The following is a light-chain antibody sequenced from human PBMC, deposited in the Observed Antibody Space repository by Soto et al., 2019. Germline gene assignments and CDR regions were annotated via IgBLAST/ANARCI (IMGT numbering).Light chain of an antibody. CDR3: QQYNKWFSIT. J-gene: IGKJ5*01. Sequence: EVVMTQSPATLSVSPGERAILSCRASQSISSKLGWYQQKPGQAPRLLIYGASTRATGIPARFSGSGSGTEFTLTISSLQSEDYAVYYCQQYNKWFSITFGQGTRLKTK. V-gene: IGKV3-15*01. CDR2: GAS. CDR1: QSISSK.